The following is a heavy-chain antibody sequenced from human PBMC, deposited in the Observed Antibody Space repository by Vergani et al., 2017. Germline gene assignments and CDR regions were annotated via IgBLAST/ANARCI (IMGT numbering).Heavy chain of an antibody. CDR3: ARGPTDIVATSYYYYYYGMDV. D-gene: IGHD5-12*01. J-gene: IGHJ6*02. CDR1: GGSFSGYY. CDR2: INHSGST. Sequence: QVQLQQWGAGLLKPSETLSLTCAVYGGSFSGYYWSWIRQPPGKGLEWIGEINHSGSTNYNPSLKSRVNISVDTSKNQFSLKRSSVTAADTAVYYCARGPTDIVATSYYYYYYGMDVWGQGTTVTVSS. V-gene: IGHV4-34*01.